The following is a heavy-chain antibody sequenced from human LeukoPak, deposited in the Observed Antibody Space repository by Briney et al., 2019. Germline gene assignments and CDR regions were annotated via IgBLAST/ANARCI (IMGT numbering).Heavy chain of an antibody. CDR3: ASGYCSGGHCYSVYFQH. D-gene: IGHD2-15*01. CDR2: IYSGGNT. CDR1: GFTVSSNY. V-gene: IGHV3-53*01. Sequence: GGSLRLSCAASGFTVSSNYMSWVRQAPGKGLEWVSVIYSGGNTYYSDSVKGRFTISRDNSKNTLYLQMNSLRAEDTAVYYCASGYCSGGHCYSVYFQHWGQGTLVTVSS. J-gene: IGHJ1*01.